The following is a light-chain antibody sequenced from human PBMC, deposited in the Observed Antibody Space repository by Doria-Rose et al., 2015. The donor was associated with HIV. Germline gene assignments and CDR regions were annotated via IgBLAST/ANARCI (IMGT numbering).Light chain of an antibody. V-gene: IGLV1-40*01. Sequence: QTVVTQEPSVSEAPGQRVTISCTGSSSNIGAGYDVHWYQQLPGTAPKLLIYGSINRPSGVPDRISGSKSGTSASLAITGLQAEDEADYYCQSYDSSLSGYVFGTGTEVTVL. J-gene: IGLJ1*01. CDR2: GSI. CDR1: SSNIGAGYD. CDR3: QSYDSSLSGYV.